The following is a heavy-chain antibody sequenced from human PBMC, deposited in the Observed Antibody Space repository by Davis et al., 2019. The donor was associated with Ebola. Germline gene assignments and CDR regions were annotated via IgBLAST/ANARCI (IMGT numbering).Heavy chain of an antibody. V-gene: IGHV5-51*01. CDR3: ARRQYYYDSSGYYYFDY. Sequence: GESLKISCKGSGYSFTSYWVGWVRQMPGKGLEWMGIIYPGDSDTRYSPSFQGQVTISADKSISTAYLQWSSLKASDTAMYYCARRQYYYDSSGYYYFDYWGQGTLVTVSS. CDR1: GYSFTSYW. D-gene: IGHD3-22*01. CDR2: IYPGDSDT. J-gene: IGHJ4*02.